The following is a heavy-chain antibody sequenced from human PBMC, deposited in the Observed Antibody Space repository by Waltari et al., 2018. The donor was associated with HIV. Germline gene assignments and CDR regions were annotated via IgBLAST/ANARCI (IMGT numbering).Heavy chain of an antibody. CDR2: VWYDGKNK. J-gene: IGHJ4*02. V-gene: IGHV3-33*01. CDR1: GFTFRTYG. CDR3: ARTPYGTSGYCFDY. Sequence: QVQLVESGGGVVQPGRSLRLSCAASGFTFRTYGLHWVRQAPGKGLEWLAVVWYDGKNKYYADSVKGRFTVSRDNSKNTLFLQMNSLRVDDTAVYYCARTPYGTSGYCFDYWGQGTLVTVSS. D-gene: IGHD3-22*01.